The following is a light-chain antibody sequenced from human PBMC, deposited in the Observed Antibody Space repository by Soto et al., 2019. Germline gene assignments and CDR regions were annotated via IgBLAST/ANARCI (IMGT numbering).Light chain of an antibody. CDR2: DAS. CDR1: QSISNW. CDR3: QQYNTYPGT. J-gene: IGKJ2*01. V-gene: IGKV1-5*01. Sequence: DIQMTQSPSTLSASVGDRVTITCRASQSISNWLAWYQQKPGKAPNLLIFDASSLQSGVPSRFSGSESGTEFTLTITSLQPDDFATYYCQQYNTYPGTFGQGTKVDI.